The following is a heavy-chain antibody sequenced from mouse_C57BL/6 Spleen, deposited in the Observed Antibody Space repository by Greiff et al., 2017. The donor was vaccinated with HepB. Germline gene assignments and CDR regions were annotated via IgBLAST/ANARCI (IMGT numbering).Heavy chain of an antibody. V-gene: IGHV5-4*01. CDR1: GFTFSSYA. CDR2: ISDGGSYT. Sequence: EVQVVESGGGLVKPGGSLKLSCAASGFTFSSYAMSWVRQTPEKRLEWVATISDGGSYTYYPDNVKGRFTISRDNAKNNLYLQMSHLKSEDTAMYYCARDSDYDGWFAYWGQGTLVTVSA. J-gene: IGHJ3*01. D-gene: IGHD2-4*01. CDR3: ARDSDYDGWFAY.